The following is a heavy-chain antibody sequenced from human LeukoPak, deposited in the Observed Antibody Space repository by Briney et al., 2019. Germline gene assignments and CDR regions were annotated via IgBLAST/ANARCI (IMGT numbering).Heavy chain of an antibody. Sequence: GGSLRLSCAASGFTFSSYEMNWVREAPGKGLDWVSYISSSGKTIYYTDSVKGRFTISRDNAKNSLYLQMNSLRAEDTAVYYCARESGGYDILTGKYHRGYYSYYMDVWGKGTTVTVSS. CDR1: GFTFSSYE. D-gene: IGHD3-9*01. J-gene: IGHJ6*03. CDR2: ISSSGKTI. CDR3: ARESGGYDILTGKYHRGYYSYYMDV. V-gene: IGHV3-48*03.